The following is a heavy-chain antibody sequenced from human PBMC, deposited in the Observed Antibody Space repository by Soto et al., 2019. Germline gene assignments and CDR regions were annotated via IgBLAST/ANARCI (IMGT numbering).Heavy chain of an antibody. CDR2: IKQDGRAT. CDR1: GFILSDYW. J-gene: IGHJ4*02. D-gene: IGHD6-19*01. V-gene: IGHV3-7*01. CDR3: VRDVVARSGRFNYFDN. Sequence: EVQLVESGGGLVQPGGSLRLSCAASGFILSDYWMRWVRQAPGKGLEWVANIKQDGRATYYIDSGKGRFTISRDNARNSLFLQMNRLRAEDTALYCCVRDVVARSGRFNYFDNWGQGALVTVAS.